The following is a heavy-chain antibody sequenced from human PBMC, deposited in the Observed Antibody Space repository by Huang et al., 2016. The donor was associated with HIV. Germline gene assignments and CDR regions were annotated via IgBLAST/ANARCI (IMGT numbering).Heavy chain of an antibody. CDR3: ARTKGEFDF. Sequence: QIHLGQSGPEVKQPGASVKVSCKASGYKFTSYDITWVRQTPGQGLEWMGWISGDNGSTRFAQKFQDRLTMTTDGSTSTAYLELRSLRLVDTAVYYCARTKGEFDFWGQGALVTVSS. D-gene: IGHD3-16*01. V-gene: IGHV1-18*04. J-gene: IGHJ4*02. CDR1: GYKFTSYD. CDR2: ISGDNGST.